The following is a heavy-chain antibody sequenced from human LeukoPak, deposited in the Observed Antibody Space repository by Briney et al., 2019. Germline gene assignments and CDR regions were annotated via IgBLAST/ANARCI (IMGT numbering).Heavy chain of an antibody. CDR2: ISGDGVST. CDR1: GFTFRSYA. V-gene: IGHV3-43*02. J-gene: IGHJ4*02. Sequence: QAGGSQRLSCAASGFTFRSYAMSWVRQAPGKGLEWVSLISGDGVSTFYADSVKGRFSISRDNSKNSLSLEMNSLRTEDTAMYYCARESGKFDYWGQGTLVAVSS. CDR3: ARESGKFDY.